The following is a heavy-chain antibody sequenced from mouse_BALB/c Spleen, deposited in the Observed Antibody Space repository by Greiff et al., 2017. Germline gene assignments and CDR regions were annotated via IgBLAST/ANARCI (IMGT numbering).Heavy chain of an antibody. D-gene: IGHD2-12*01. Sequence: EVHLVESGGGLVQPGGSLKLSCAASGFTFSSYGMSWVRQTPDKRLELVATINSNGGSTYYPDSVKGRFTISRDNAKNTLYLQMSSLKSEDTAMYYCARDYDYYFDYWGQGTTLTVSS. CDR2: INSNGGST. V-gene: IGHV5-6-3*01. J-gene: IGHJ2*01. CDR1: GFTFSSYG. CDR3: ARDYDYYFDY.